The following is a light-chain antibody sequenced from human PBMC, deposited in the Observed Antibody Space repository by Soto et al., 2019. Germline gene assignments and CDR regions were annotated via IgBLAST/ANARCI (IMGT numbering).Light chain of an antibody. J-gene: IGLJ3*02. Sequence: QSVLTQPPSVSGAPGQRVTISCTGSSSNIGAGYDVHWYQQVPGTAPKLLIYGNSNRPSGVPDRFSGSKSGTSASLAITGLQAEADADYYCQSYDSSPSGPVFGGGTKLTVL. CDR2: GNS. CDR3: QSYDSSPSGPV. CDR1: SSNIGAGYD. V-gene: IGLV1-40*01.